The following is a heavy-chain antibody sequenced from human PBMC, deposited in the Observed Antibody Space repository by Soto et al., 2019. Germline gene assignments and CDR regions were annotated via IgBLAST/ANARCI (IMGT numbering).Heavy chain of an antibody. CDR1: GYTFTSYA. D-gene: IGHD3-9*01. CDR3: ATTLRYFDLTSMDV. V-gene: IGHV7-4-1*01. Sequence: ASVKVSCKASGYTFTSYAMNWVRQAPGQGLEWMGWINTNTGNPTYAQGFTGRFVFSLDTSVSTAYLQICSLKAEDTAVYYCATTLRYFDLTSMDVWRQGTTVTVSS. J-gene: IGHJ6*02. CDR2: INTNTGNP.